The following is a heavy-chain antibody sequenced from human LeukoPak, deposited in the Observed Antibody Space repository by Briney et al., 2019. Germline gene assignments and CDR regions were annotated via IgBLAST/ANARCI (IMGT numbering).Heavy chain of an antibody. V-gene: IGHV1-18*01. CDR2: ISAYNGNT. J-gene: IGHJ3*02. D-gene: IGHD1-26*01. CDR3: ARALSGSYTSDAFDI. Sequence: ASVKVSCKASGYTFTSYGISWVRQAPGQGLEWMGWISAYNGNTNYAQKLQGRVTMTTDTSTSTAYMELRSLRSDDTAVYYCARALSGSYTSDAFDIWGQGTMVTVSS. CDR1: GYTFTSYG.